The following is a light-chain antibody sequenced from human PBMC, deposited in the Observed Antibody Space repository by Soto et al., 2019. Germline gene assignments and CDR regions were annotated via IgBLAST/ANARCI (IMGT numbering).Light chain of an antibody. J-gene: IGLJ3*02. Sequence: QSALTQPASVSGSPGQSITISCTGTSSDVGDYNYVSWYKQHPGKAPKLMIYEVSNRPSGVSNRFSGSKSDNTASLTISGLQAEDEADYYCSSYTSSSTGVFGGGTKLTVL. V-gene: IGLV2-14*01. CDR3: SSYTSSSTGV. CDR1: SSDVGDYNY. CDR2: EVS.